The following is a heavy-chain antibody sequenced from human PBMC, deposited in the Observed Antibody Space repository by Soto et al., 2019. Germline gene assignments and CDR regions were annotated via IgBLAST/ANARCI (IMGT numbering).Heavy chain of an antibody. Sequence: GGSLRLSCAASGFTFSSYWMHWVRQAPGKGLVWVSRINSDGSSTSYADSAKGRFTISRDNAKNTLYLQMNSLRAEDTAVYYCASAIAAKYYFDDWGQETLVTVSS. CDR2: INSDGSST. D-gene: IGHD6-6*01. CDR3: ASAIAAKYYFDD. V-gene: IGHV3-74*01. CDR1: GFTFSSYW. J-gene: IGHJ4*02.